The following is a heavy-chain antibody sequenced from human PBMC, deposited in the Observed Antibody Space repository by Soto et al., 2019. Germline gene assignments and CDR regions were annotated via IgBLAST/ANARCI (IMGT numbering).Heavy chain of an antibody. Sequence: QMQLVQSGPEVKKPGTSVKVSCKASGFTFTSSAVQWVRQARGQRLEWIGWIVVGSGNTNYAQKFQERVTITRDMSTSTAYMELSSLISADTAVYYCAARNVMVRGAYAFDIWGQGTMVTVSS. J-gene: IGHJ3*02. CDR2: IVVGSGNT. D-gene: IGHD3-10*01. V-gene: IGHV1-58*01. CDR1: GFTFTSSA. CDR3: AARNVMVRGAYAFDI.